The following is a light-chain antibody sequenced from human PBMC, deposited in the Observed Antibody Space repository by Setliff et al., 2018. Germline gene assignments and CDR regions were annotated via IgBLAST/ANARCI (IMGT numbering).Light chain of an antibody. CDR1: SSDVGYYNY. V-gene: IGLV2-14*01. CDR3: SSYTSSSTRG. CDR2: EVS. Sequence: QSALTQPASVSGSPGQSITISCTGTSSDVGYYNYVSWYQQHPGKAPKLMIYEVSNRPSGVSNRFSGSKSGNTASLTISGLQAEDEADYYCSSYTSSSTRGVGTGTKVTVL. J-gene: IGLJ1*01.